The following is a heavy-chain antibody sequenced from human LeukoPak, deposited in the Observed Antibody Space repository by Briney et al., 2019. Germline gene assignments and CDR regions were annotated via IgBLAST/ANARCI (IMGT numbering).Heavy chain of an antibody. CDR3: ARNLGGSIAAAGTGY. CDR2: ISSSSSYI. J-gene: IGHJ4*02. D-gene: IGHD6-13*01. Sequence: GGSLRLSCAASGFTVSSNYMSWVRQAPGKGLEWVSSISSSSSYIYYADSVKGRFTISRDNAKNSLYLQMNSLRAEDTAVYYCARNLGGSIAAAGTGYWGQGTLVTVSS. V-gene: IGHV3-21*01. CDR1: GFTVSSNY.